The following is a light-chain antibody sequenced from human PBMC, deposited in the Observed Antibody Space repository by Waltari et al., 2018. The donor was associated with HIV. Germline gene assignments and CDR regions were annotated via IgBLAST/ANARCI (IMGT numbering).Light chain of an antibody. CDR2: GVN. Sequence: SALTQPPPASGSPGKSVPNPCTGTRRDVGGFKHFPWYQQHPGKAPKLMIYGVNKRPSGVPDRFSGSKSGNTASLTVSGLQAEDEAEYYCSSYAGSNNVVFGGGTKLTVL. V-gene: IGLV2-8*01. CDR3: SSYAGSNNVV. J-gene: IGLJ2*01. CDR1: RRDVGGFKH.